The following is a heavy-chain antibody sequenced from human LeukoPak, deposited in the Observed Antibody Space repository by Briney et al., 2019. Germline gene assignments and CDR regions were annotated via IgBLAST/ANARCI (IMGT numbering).Heavy chain of an antibody. CDR2: VYTGGTT. CDR3: ATFNAAQVFDY. D-gene: IGHD6-13*01. J-gene: IGHJ4*02. CDR1: GFTFSSYA. Sequence: PGGSLRLSCAASGFTFSSYAMHWVRQAPGKGLEWVSIVYTGGTTYYADSVQGRFTISRDNSKKTLYLQMNSLRAEDTAMYYCATFNAAQVFDYWGQGTLVTVSS. V-gene: IGHV3-53*01.